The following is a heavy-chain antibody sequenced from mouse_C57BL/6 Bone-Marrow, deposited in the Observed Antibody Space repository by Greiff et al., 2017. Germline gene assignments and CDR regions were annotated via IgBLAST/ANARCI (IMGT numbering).Heavy chain of an antibody. CDR2: IHPTSGST. CDR1: GYTFTSYW. V-gene: IGHV1-64*01. D-gene: IGHD2-12*01. J-gene: IGHJ1*03. CDR3: ARWAYYNWYFDV. Sequence: QVQLQQPGAELVKPGASVKLSCKASGYTFTSYWMHWVKQRPGQGLEWIGMIHPTSGSTNYNEKFKGKATLTVDKSSSTAYMQLSSLTSEDSAVXYCARWAYYNWYFDVWGTGTTVTVSS.